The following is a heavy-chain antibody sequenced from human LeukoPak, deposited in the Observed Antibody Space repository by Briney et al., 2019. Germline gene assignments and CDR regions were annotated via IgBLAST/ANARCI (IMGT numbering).Heavy chain of an antibody. CDR2: IKSKTDDGTT. D-gene: IGHD2-8*01. CDR3: VTDTKLDYFDY. J-gene: IGHJ4*02. V-gene: IGHV3-15*01. CDR1: GFTFSNAW. Sequence: GGSLRLSCAASGFTFSNAWMSWVRKAPGKGLEWVGRIKSKTDDGTTDYAAPVKGRFTISRDDSKNTLYLQMNSLKTDDMAVYYCVTDTKLDYFDYWGQGTPVTVSS.